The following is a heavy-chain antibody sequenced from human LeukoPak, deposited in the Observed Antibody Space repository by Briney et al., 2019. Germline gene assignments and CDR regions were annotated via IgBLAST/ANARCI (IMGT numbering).Heavy chain of an antibody. CDR3: ARDRGYSSSGGFDP. J-gene: IGHJ5*02. Sequence: GGSLRLSCAASGFTFSDYYMSWIRQAPGKGLEWVSVIYSGGSTYYADSVKGRFTISRDNSKNTLYLQMNSLRAEDTAVYYCARDRGYSSSGGFDPWGQGTLVTVSS. CDR2: IYSGGST. V-gene: IGHV3-53*01. CDR1: GFTFSDYY. D-gene: IGHD5-18*01.